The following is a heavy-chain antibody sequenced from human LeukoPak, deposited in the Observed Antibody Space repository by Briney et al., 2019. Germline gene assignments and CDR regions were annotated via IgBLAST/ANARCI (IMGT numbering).Heavy chain of an antibody. V-gene: IGHV3-23*01. CDR1: GFPFDTYA. Sequence: PGGSLRLSCSASGFPFDTYAMSSVRQAPGRGLEWVSAISESGEQTYYVDSVEGRFIISRDNSKNTLSLKMNNLRVDDTAIYYCSNSPPTYGDLDYWGQGTLVTVSS. J-gene: IGHJ4*02. CDR3: SNSPPTYGDLDY. D-gene: IGHD3-10*01. CDR2: ISESGEQT.